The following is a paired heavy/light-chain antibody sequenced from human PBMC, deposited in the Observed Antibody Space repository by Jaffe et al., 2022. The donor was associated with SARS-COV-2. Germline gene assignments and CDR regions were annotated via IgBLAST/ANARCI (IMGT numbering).Heavy chain of an antibody. CDR1: GGSISSSSYY. J-gene: IGHJ4*02. V-gene: IGHV4-39*01. CDR3: ARTNGPTLTYNFGPDS. D-gene: IGHD1-1*01. Sequence: QLQLQESGPGLVKPSETLSLTCTVSGGSISSSSYYWGWIRHSPGKGLEWIGSIYYSGSTYYNPSLKSRVTISVDTSENQFSLRLSSVTAADTAVYYCARTNGPTLTYNFGPDSWGQGTLVTVSS. CDR2: IYYSGST.
Light chain of an antibody. CDR1: QSISIY. V-gene: IGKV1-39*01. CDR3: QQSYSTPPT. Sequence: DIQMTQSPSSLSVSVGDRVTITCRASQSISIYLNWYQHKPGKAPKVLIFAASNLQSGVPSRFSGSGSGTDFTLTIISLQPEDFATYYCQQSYSTPPTFGQGTKVEIK. CDR2: AAS. J-gene: IGKJ1*01.